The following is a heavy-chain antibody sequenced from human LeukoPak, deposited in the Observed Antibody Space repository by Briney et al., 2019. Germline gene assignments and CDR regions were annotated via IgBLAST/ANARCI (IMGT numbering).Heavy chain of an antibody. CDR1: GFTFSSYG. CDR3: ARDHETYYYDSSGYYRLTNWFDP. J-gene: IGHJ5*02. Sequence: GGSLRLSCAASGFTFSSYGMHWVRQAPGKGLVWVSRINRDGSSTSYADSVKGRFTISRDNAKNTLYLQMNSLRAEDTAVYYCARDHETYYYDSSGYYRLTNWFDPWGQGTLVTVSS. D-gene: IGHD3-22*01. CDR2: INRDGSST. V-gene: IGHV3-74*01.